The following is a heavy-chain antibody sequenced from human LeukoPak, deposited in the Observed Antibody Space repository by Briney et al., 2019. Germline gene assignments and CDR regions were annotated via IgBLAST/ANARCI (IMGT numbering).Heavy chain of an antibody. CDR1: GLTFSSYA. V-gene: IGHV3-23*01. D-gene: IGHD3-10*01. CDR3: ARDPLWFGELKGPTDAFDI. J-gene: IGHJ3*02. CDR2: ISGSGGNT. Sequence: PGGSLRLSCAASGLTFSSYAMNWVRQAPGKGLEWVSAISGSGGNTYYADSVKGRFTISRDNSKNSLYLQMNSLRAEDTAVYYCARDPLWFGELKGPTDAFDIWGQGTMVTVSS.